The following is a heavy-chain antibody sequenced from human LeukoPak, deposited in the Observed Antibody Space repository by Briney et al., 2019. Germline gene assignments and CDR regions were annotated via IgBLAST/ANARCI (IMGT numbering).Heavy chain of an antibody. V-gene: IGHV1-69*05. Sequence: SVKVSCKASGGTFSSYAISWVRQAPGQGLEWMGGIIPIFGTANYAQKFQGRVTITTDESTSTAYMELSSLRSEDTAVYYCARGYDSSGSSFDYWGQGTLVTVPS. CDR1: GGTFSSYA. CDR3: ARGYDSSGSSFDY. D-gene: IGHD3-22*01. J-gene: IGHJ4*02. CDR2: IIPIFGTA.